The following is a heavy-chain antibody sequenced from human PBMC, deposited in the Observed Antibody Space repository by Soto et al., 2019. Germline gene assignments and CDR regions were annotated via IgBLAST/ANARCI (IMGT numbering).Heavy chain of an antibody. Sequence: VQLLESGGDLVQPVGSLRLSCVASGFILNNYAMSWVRQAPGQGLEWVSTIGGTDGDSDGVPWYEDSVKGGFTISRDSSANIRFLNIDNLRVEDSALYYCVKRGRNWGAFDFWGQGTQVVVSS. J-gene: IGHJ3*01. V-gene: IGHV3-23*01. D-gene: IGHD7-27*01. CDR2: IGGTDGDSDGVP. CDR1: GFILNNYA. CDR3: VKRGRNWGAFDF.